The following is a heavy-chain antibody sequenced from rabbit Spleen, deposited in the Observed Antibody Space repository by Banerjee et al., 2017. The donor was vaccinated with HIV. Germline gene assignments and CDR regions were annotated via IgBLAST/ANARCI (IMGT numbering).Heavy chain of an antibody. J-gene: IGHJ4*01. D-gene: IGHD4-1*01. Sequence: QERLVESGGGLVKPEGSLKLSCKASGFDFSSYGVSWVRQAPGKGLEWIGYIEPIFGRTYYASWVNGRFTISSHNAQNTLYLQLNSLTAADTATYFCVREVAARFKLWGQGTLVTVS. CDR3: VREVAARFKL. CDR2: IEPIFGRT. V-gene: IGHV1S47*01. CDR1: GFDFSSYG.